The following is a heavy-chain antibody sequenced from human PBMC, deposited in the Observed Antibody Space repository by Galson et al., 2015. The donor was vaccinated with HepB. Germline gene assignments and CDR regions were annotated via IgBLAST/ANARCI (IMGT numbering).Heavy chain of an antibody. CDR3: ARDEKGSGWQIRPFDY. CDR2: ISYDGSNK. D-gene: IGHD6-19*01. Sequence: LRLSCAASGFTFSSYAMHWVRQAPGKGLEWVAVISYDGSNKYYADSVKGRFTISRDNSKNTLYLQMNRLRAEDTAVYYCARDEKGSGWQIRPFDYWGQGTLVTVSS. V-gene: IGHV3-30*04. J-gene: IGHJ4*02. CDR1: GFTFSSYA.